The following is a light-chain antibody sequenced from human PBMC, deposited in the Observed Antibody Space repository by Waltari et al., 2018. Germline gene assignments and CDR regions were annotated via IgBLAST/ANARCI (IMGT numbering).Light chain of an antibody. V-gene: IGKV3-20*01. CDR2: DAS. Sequence: EIVLTQSPGTLSLSPGERATLSCRASQSGGRSLVWYQQKPGQAPRLLMYDASKRAPGIPDRFSGSGSGTDFSLTISRLEPEDFALYFCQHYVRLPVTFGQGTKVEIK. CDR1: QSGGRS. J-gene: IGKJ1*01. CDR3: QHYVRLPVT.